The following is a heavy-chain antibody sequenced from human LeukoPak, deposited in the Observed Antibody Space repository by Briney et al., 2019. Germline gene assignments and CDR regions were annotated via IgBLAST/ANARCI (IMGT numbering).Heavy chain of an antibody. V-gene: IGHV1-18*01. Sequence: ASVKVSCKSSGYTSSSYGISWMRRAPGQGLEWMGWISSYNGNTNYAQKFQGRVSMTTDTSTSTAYMELRSLRSDDTAVYYCARDVPGSIGTTARFDPWGQGTLVTVSS. D-gene: IGHD1-1*01. CDR1: GYTSSSYG. CDR3: ARDVPGSIGTTARFDP. CDR2: ISSYNGNT. J-gene: IGHJ5*02.